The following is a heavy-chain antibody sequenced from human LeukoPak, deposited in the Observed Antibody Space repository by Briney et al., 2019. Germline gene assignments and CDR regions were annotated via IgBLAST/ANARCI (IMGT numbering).Heavy chain of an antibody. D-gene: IGHD4-23*01. Sequence: SGGSLRLSCAASGFTFSSYDMTWVRQAPGKGLEWVSAISGSGGSTYYADSVKGRFTISRDNSKNTLYLQMNSLRAEDTAVYYCAKPVSKVSYAGYWGQGTLVTVSS. CDR2: ISGSGGST. CDR3: AKPVSKVSYAGY. CDR1: GFTFSSYD. J-gene: IGHJ4*02. V-gene: IGHV3-23*01.